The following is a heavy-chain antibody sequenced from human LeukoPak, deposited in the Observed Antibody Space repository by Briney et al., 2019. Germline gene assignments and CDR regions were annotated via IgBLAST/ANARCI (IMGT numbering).Heavy chain of an antibody. CDR1: GYSFTSYW. D-gene: IGHD6-13*01. CDR2: IYPVDSDT. CDR3: ARHQRQQLTFDP. J-gene: IGHJ5*02. Sequence: GESLKISCKGSGYSFTSYWIGWVRQIPGKGLEWMGIIYPVDSDTRYSPSFQGQVTISADKSPSTAYLQSSSLKASDTAMYYGARHQRQQLTFDPWGQGTLVTVSS. V-gene: IGHV5-51*01.